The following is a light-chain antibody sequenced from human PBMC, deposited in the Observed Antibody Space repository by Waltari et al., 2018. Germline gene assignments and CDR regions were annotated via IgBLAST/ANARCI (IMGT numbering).Light chain of an antibody. V-gene: IGLV3-1*01. CDR1: KLGDKY. Sequence: SYELAQPPSVSVSPGQTASITCSGDKLGDKYVSWYQQKPGKSPVVVIYRDTERPSGVPGRFSGSNSGNTATLTISGTQTMDEADYYCQAWDSSTAVFGGGTKLTVL. J-gene: IGLJ2*01. CDR2: RDT. CDR3: QAWDSSTAV.